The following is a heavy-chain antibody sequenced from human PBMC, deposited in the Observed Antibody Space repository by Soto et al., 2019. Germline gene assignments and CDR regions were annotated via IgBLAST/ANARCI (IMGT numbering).Heavy chain of an antibody. CDR1: GGSISSYY. CDR2: IYYSGST. J-gene: IGHJ5*02. CDR3: ARLSSGWYVSGFDP. V-gene: IGHV4-59*01. D-gene: IGHD6-19*01. Sequence: PSETLSLTCTVSGGSISSYYWSWIRQPPGKGPEWIGYIYYSGSTNYNPSLKSRVTISVDTSKNQFSLKLSSVTAADTAVYYCARLSSGWYVSGFDPWGQGTLVTVSS.